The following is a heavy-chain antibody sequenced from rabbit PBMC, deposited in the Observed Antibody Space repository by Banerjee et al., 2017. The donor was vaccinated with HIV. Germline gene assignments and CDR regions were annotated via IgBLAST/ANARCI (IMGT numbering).Heavy chain of an antibody. Sequence: QLKETGGGLVQPGGSLTLSCKASGFDFSSYYMSWVRQAPGKGLEWIGIIYADKGSTDYASWVNGRFTSSSDNAQNTVSLQLNSLTAADTATYFCARHYTGSGTFGGNLWGQGTLVTVS. CDR1: GFDFSSYY. D-gene: IGHD4-2*01. CDR2: IYADKGST. V-gene: IGHV1S7*01. CDR3: ARHYTGSGTFGGNL. J-gene: IGHJ4*01.